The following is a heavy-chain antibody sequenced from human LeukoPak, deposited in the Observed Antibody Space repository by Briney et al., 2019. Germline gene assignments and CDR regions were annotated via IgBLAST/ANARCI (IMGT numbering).Heavy chain of an antibody. CDR3: ARAPGYYDSSGTPEGLDY. Sequence: PSETLSLTCTVSGGSISSGGNYWSWIRQPAGKGLEWIGRIYTSGSTNSNPSLKSRVTISVDTSKNQFSLKLSSVTAADTAVYYCARAPGYYDSSGTPEGLDYWGQGTLVTVSS. CDR1: GGSISSGGNY. D-gene: IGHD3-22*01. J-gene: IGHJ4*02. V-gene: IGHV4-61*02. CDR2: IYTSGST.